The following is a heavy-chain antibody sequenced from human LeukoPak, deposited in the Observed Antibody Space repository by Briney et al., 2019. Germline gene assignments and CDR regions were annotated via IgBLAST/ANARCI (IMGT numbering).Heavy chain of an antibody. V-gene: IGHV4-4*07. CDR1: GGPISSYY. Sequence: SETLSLTCTVSGGPISSYYWSWIRQPAGKGLEWIGRIYTSGSTNYNPSLKSRVTISVDKSKNQFSLKLSSVTAADTAVYYCAREVLEYYDSSGYYYYFDYWGQGTLVTVSS. CDR2: IYTSGST. J-gene: IGHJ4*02. CDR3: AREVLEYYDSSGYYYYFDY. D-gene: IGHD3-22*01.